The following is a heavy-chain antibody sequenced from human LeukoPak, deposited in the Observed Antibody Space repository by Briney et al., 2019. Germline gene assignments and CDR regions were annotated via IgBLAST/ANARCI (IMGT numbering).Heavy chain of an antibody. CDR2: ISGSGGST. Sequence: GGSLRLSCAASGFTFSSYAMSWVRQAPGKGLEWVSAISGSGGSTYYADSVKGRFTISRDNSKNTLYLQMNSLRAEDTAVYYCARELIMTTVTINYYYYMDVWGKGTTVTVSS. V-gene: IGHV3-23*01. CDR1: GFTFSSYA. J-gene: IGHJ6*03. CDR3: ARELIMTTVTINYYYYMDV. D-gene: IGHD4-17*01.